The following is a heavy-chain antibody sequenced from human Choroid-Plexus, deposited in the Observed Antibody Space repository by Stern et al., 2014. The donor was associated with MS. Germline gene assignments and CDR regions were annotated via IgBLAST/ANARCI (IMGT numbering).Heavy chain of an antibody. CDR2: IFPTDSDS. D-gene: IGHD2-2*01. CDR1: GYNFGAYW. CDR3: ARHQPAATFAMDV. V-gene: IGHV5-51*01. J-gene: IGHJ6*02. Sequence: EVHLVESGAEVKKPGESLRISCKGSGYNFGAYWIGWVRQKPGTGLEWMWTIFPTDSDSRYRPPIDGPVTISADESNRTAFLQSSSLKASDTGIYYCARHQPAATFAMDVWGQGTTVIVSS.